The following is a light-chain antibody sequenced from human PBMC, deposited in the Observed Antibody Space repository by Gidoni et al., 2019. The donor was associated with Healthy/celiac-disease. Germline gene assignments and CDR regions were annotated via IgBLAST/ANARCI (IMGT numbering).Light chain of an antibody. CDR1: SSNIGAGYD. V-gene: IGLV1-40*01. Sequence: QSVLTQPPSVSGAPGQRVTISCPGSSSNIGAGYDVPWYQQLPGTAPKLLIYGNSNRPSGVPDRFSGSKSGTSASLAISGLQAEDEADYYCQSYDSSLSAHVVFGGGTKLTVL. CDR3: QSYDSSLSAHVV. CDR2: GNS. J-gene: IGLJ2*01.